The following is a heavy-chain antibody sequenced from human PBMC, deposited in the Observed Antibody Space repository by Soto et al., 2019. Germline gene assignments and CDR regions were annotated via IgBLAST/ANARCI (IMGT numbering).Heavy chain of an antibody. J-gene: IGHJ2*01. V-gene: IGHV3-23*01. D-gene: IGHD2-21*02. CDR1: GLTFSNYA. CDR2: IRGGGLST. Sequence: EVQLLESGGNLVQPGGSLRLSCAASGLTFSNYAMSWVRQAPGKGLGWVSAIRGGGLSTYYADSVKGRFTISRDNSRNTLFLQMSALRAEDTAVYYCAITPNCGRDCSADSYWFFDLWGRGTLVTVSS. CDR3: AITPNCGRDCSADSYWFFDL.